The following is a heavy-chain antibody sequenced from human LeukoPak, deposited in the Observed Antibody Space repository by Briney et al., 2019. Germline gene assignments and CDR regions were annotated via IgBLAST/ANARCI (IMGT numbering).Heavy chain of an antibody. J-gene: IGHJ3*02. V-gene: IGHV3-73*01. CDR2: IRSKANSYAT. CDR3: TRLVTGTTGNDAFDI. CDR1: GFTFSGSA. Sequence: GGSLRLSCAASGFTFSGSAMHWVRQASGKGLEWVGRIRSKANSYATAYAASVKGRFTISRDDSKNTAYLQMNSLKTEDTAVYYCTRLVTGTTGNDAFDIWGQGTIVTVSS. D-gene: IGHD1-1*01.